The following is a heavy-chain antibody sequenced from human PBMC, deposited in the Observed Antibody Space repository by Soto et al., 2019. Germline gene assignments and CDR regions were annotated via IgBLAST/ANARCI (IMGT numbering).Heavy chain of an antibody. CDR1: GGSISSSSYY. J-gene: IGHJ5*02. V-gene: IGHV4-39*01. Sequence: PSETLSLTCTVSGGSISSSSYYWGWIRQPPGKGLEWIGSIYYSGSTYYNPSLKSRVTISVDTSKNQFSLKLSSVTAADTAVYYCARTIAVASENWFDPWGQGTLVTVSS. CDR2: IYYSGST. D-gene: IGHD6-19*01. CDR3: ARTIAVASENWFDP.